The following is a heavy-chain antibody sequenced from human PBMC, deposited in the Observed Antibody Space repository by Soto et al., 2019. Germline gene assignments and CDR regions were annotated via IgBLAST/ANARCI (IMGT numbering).Heavy chain of an antibody. CDR2: ISAYNGNT. V-gene: IGHV1-18*04. D-gene: IGHD2-2*01. CDR3: ARGGWAVVVPAAKSPPHNWFDP. Sequence: GASVKVSCKASGYTFTSYGISWVRQAPGQGLEWMGWISAYNGNTNYAQELQGRVTMTTDTSTSTAYMELRSLRSDDTAVYYCARGGWAVVVPAAKSPPHNWFDPWGQGTLVTVSS. J-gene: IGHJ5*02. CDR1: GYTFTSYG.